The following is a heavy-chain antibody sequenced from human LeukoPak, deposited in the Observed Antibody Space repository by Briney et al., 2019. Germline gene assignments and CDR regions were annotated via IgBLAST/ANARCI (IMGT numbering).Heavy chain of an antibody. CDR2: ISGSGGST. J-gene: IGHJ4*02. D-gene: IGHD3-9*01. CDR1: GFTFSSYA. V-gene: IGHV3-23*01. Sequence: PGGSLRLSCAASGFTFSSYAMSWVRQAPGKGLEWVSAISGSGGSTYYADSVKGRFTISRDNSKNTLYLQMNSLRAEDTAVYYCAKTPYYDILTGYYSPYYFDYWGQGTLVTVSS. CDR3: AKTPYYDILTGYYSPYYFDY.